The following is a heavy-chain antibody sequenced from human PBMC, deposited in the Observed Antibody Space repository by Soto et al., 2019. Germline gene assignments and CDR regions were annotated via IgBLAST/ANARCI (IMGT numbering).Heavy chain of an antibody. Sequence: SETLSLTCTVSGGSISSYYWSWIRQPPGKGLEWIGYIYYSGSTNYNPSLKSRVTISVDTSKNQFSLKLSSVTAADTAVYYCARQLPTTADNDAFDIWGQGTMVTVSS. CDR3: ARQLPTTADNDAFDI. V-gene: IGHV4-59*08. CDR1: GGSISSYY. D-gene: IGHD4-17*01. CDR2: IYYSGST. J-gene: IGHJ3*02.